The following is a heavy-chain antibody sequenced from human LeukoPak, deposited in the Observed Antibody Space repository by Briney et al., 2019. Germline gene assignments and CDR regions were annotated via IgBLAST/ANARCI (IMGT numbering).Heavy chain of an antibody. CDR1: AFTFSDYS. J-gene: IGHJ4*02. CDR3: ARGRIKSGSYYFDY. CDR2: ISGRSGTI. D-gene: IGHD1-26*01. Sequence: GGSLRLSCAASAFTFSDYSMNWVRQAPGKGLEWVSYISGRSGTIYYADSVKGRFTISRDNAKNSMYLQMSSLRAEDTAVYYCARGRIKSGSYYFDYWGQGTLVTVSS. V-gene: IGHV3-48*01.